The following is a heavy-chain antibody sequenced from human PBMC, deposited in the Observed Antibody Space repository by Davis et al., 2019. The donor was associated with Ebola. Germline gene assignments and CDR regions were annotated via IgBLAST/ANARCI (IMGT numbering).Heavy chain of an antibody. CDR1: GFSFSSYS. CDR2: ISSSSSYI. J-gene: IGHJ6*02. V-gene: IGHV3-21*01. D-gene: IGHD1-7*01. Sequence: GESLKISCAASGFSFSSYSMNWVRQAPGKGLEWVSSISSSSSYIYYADSVKGRFTISRDNAKNSLYLQMNSLRAEDTAVYYCATSGGNYPVYYGMDVWGQGTTVTVSS. CDR3: ATSGGNYPVYYGMDV.